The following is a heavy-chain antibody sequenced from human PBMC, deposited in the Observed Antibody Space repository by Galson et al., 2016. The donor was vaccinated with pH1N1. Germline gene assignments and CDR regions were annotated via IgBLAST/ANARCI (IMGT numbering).Heavy chain of an antibody. V-gene: IGHV3-30*04. D-gene: IGHD4-11*01. Sequence: SLRPSCAASGFTLSCCAMHWVRQALGKGLECVALISKDGNNEYYADSVKGRFTISRDSSNNTLYLQMNSLKTEDTAIYYCARSRDFSFDYWGQGALVTVAS. CDR3: ARSRDFSFDY. CDR2: ISKDGNNE. J-gene: IGHJ4*02. CDR1: GFTLSCCA.